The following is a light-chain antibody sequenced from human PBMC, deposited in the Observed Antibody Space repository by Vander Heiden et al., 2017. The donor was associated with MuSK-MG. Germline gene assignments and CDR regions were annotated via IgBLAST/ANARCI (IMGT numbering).Light chain of an antibody. CDR1: KLEARF. V-gene: IGLV3-1*01. J-gene: IGLJ2*01. CDR3: QAWDITAGVV. Sequence: SYELSQPPSVSVSPGQTATITCPGDKLEARFASWYQQKAGKSPVLVINEDTKRPSGVPERFSGATSGSTATLTISGTQSIEEADYYCQAWDITAGVVFGGGTKLTVL. CDR2: EDT.